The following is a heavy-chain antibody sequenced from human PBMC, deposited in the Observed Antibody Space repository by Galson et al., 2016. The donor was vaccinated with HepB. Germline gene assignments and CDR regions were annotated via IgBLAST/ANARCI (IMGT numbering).Heavy chain of an antibody. J-gene: IGHJ4*02. CDR2: TYYRSKWYC. Sequence: CAISGDSVSSNSAAWNWIRQSPSRGLEWLGRTYYRSKWYCGYAVSVKSRITINADTSKNQFSLQLNSVTPEDSAVYYCARDGPSSSWRLDYWGQGTLVTVSS. CDR3: ARDGPSSSWRLDY. D-gene: IGHD6-13*01. CDR1: GDSVSSNSAA. V-gene: IGHV6-1*01.